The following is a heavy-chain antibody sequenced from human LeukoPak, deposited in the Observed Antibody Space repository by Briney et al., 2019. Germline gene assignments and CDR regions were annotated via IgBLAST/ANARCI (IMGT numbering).Heavy chain of an antibody. Sequence: SETLSLTCSVSGGSISSYYWIWIRQPPGKGLDWVGYIYYSGSTNYIPSLKSRVTISVDTSKNQFSLKLSSVTAADTAVYYCARYDSSGYYSCFDYWGQGTLVTVSS. V-gene: IGHV4-59*01. CDR3: ARYDSSGYYSCFDY. CDR2: IYYSGST. D-gene: IGHD3-22*01. CDR1: GGSISSYY. J-gene: IGHJ4*02.